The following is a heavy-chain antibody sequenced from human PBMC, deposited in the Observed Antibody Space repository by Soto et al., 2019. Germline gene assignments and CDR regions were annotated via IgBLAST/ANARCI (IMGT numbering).Heavy chain of an antibody. CDR2: SYYSGTT. D-gene: IGHD2-2*01. V-gene: IGHV4-31*03. CDR1: GGSISSGGYY. CDR3: ARCSLVVVPAPGFAP. J-gene: IGHJ5*02. Sequence: SETLSLTCTVSGGSISSGGYYWSWTRQHPGKGLGWIGYSYYSGTTYYNPSLKSRVTISVDTSKNQFSLKLSSVSAADTALYYCARCSLVVVPAPGFAPWGRGTLVTFSS.